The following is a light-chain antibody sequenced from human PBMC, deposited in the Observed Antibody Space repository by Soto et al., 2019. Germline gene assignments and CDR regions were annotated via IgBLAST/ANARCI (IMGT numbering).Light chain of an antibody. CDR1: QNVNTW. CDR3: QQYNTLPPYT. CDR2: KAS. J-gene: IGKJ2*01. V-gene: IGKV1-5*03. Sequence: DIQMTQSPSTLSASVGDRVTITCRASQNVNTWLAWYQQKPGKAPKVLIYKASSLQSGAPSRFSGSGSGTEFTLTISSLQPDDFATYYCQQYNTLPPYTFGRGTKVEIK.